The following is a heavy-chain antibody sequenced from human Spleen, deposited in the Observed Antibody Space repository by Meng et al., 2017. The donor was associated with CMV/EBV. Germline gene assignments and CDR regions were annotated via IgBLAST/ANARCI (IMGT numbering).Heavy chain of an antibody. Sequence: SETLSLTCAVYGGSFSGYYWSWIRQPPGKGLEWIGEINHSGSTNYNPSLKSRVTMSVETSKNQLSLKLRSVTAADTAVYYCARAKNYFDSWGQGALVTVSS. CDR1: GGSFSGYY. CDR2: INHSGST. V-gene: IGHV4-34*01. J-gene: IGHJ4*02. CDR3: ARAKNYFDS.